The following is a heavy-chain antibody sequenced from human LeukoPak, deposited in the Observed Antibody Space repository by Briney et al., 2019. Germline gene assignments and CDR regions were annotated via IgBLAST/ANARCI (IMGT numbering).Heavy chain of an antibody. D-gene: IGHD1-14*01. CDR3: ARRAGIYSHPYDY. J-gene: IGHJ4*02. V-gene: IGHV3-11*01. CDR2: ISSSGSTI. CDR1: GFTFSDYY. Sequence: GGSLRLSCAASGFTFSDYYMSWIRQAPGKGLEWVSYISSSGSTIYYADSVKGRFTISRDNSKNTLYLQMNSLRAEDTAVYYCARRAGIYSHPYDYWGQGTLVTVSS.